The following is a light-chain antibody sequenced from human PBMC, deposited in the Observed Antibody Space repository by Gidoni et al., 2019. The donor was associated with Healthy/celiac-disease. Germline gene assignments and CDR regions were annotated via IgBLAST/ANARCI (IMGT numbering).Light chain of an antibody. CDR2: GNS. CDR3: QSYDSSLSAWV. CDR1: RSNIGAGYD. J-gene: IGLJ3*02. V-gene: IGLV1-40*01. Sequence: QSVLTQPPSASGAPGQRVTISCTGSRSNIGAGYDVHWYQQLPGTAPKLLIYGNSTRPSGVPDRFSGSKSGTSASLAITGRQAEDEADYYCQSYDSSLSAWVFGGGTKLTVL.